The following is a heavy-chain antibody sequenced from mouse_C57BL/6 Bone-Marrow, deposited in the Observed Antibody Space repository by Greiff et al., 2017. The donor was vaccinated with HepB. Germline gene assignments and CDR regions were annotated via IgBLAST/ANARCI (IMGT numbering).Heavy chain of an antibody. V-gene: IGHV5-17*01. CDR2: ISSGSSTI. CDR1: GFTFSDYG. J-gene: IGHJ4*01. CDR3: ARRDYYYAMDY. Sequence: EVKLVESGGGLVKPGGSLKLSCAASGFTFSDYGMHWVRQAPEKGLEWVAYISSGSSTIYYADTVKGRFTISRDNAKNTLFLQMTSLRSEDTAMYYCARRDYYYAMDYWGKGTSVTVSS.